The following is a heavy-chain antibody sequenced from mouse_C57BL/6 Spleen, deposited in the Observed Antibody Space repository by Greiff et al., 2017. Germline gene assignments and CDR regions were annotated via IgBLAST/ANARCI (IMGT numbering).Heavy chain of an antibody. CDR1: GYAFSSYW. J-gene: IGHJ4*01. D-gene: IGHD1-1*01. CDR3: ARDITTVDYAMDY. V-gene: IGHV1-80*01. CDR2: IYPGDGDT. Sequence: QVQLQQSGAELVKPGASVKISCKASGYAFSSYWMNWVKQRPGKGLEWIGQIYPGDGDTNYNGKFKGKATLTADKSSSTAYMQLSSLTSEDSAVYFCARDITTVDYAMDYWGQGTSVTVSS.